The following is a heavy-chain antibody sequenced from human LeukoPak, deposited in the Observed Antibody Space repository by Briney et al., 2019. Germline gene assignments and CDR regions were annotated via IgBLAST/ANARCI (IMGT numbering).Heavy chain of an antibody. CDR1: GYTFDTYG. Sequence: PGGSLRLSCAASGYTFDTYGMTWARQAPGKGLEWVSSISGSGGNTYYADSVKGRFTISRDNSKNTLYLQMNSLRAEDTAVYYCAKDHRQEMATIHYFDYWGQGTLVTVSS. CDR2: ISGSGGNT. D-gene: IGHD5-12*01. CDR3: AKDHRQEMATIHYFDY. V-gene: IGHV3-23*01. J-gene: IGHJ4*02.